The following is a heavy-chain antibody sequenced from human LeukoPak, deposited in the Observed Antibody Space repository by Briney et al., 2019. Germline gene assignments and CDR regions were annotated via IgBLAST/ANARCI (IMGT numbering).Heavy chain of an antibody. D-gene: IGHD3-3*01. CDR1: GYTFTSYG. Sequence: ASVKVSCKASGYTFTSYGISWVRQAPGQGLEWMGWISAYNGNTSYAQKLQGRVTMTTDTSTSTAYMELRSLRCEDTAVYYCARDLRITIFGVAPPIDAFDIWGQGTMVTVSS. CDR2: ISAYNGNT. J-gene: IGHJ3*02. CDR3: ARDLRITIFGVAPPIDAFDI. V-gene: IGHV1-18*01.